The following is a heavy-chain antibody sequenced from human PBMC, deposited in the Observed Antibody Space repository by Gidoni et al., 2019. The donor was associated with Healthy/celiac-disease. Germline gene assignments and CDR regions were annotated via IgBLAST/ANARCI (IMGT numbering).Heavy chain of an antibody. J-gene: IGHJ4*02. D-gene: IGHD2-15*01. CDR1: GFTFSSYA. Sequence: EVQLLESGGGLVQPGGSLRLSCAASGFTFSSYALRWVRQAPGKGLEWFSAIRGSGGSTYYADSVKGRFTISRDNSKNTLYLQMNSLRAEDTAVYYCANPNGVVAATSGYWGQGTLVTVSS. CDR2: IRGSGGST. V-gene: IGHV3-23*01. CDR3: ANPNGVVAATSGY.